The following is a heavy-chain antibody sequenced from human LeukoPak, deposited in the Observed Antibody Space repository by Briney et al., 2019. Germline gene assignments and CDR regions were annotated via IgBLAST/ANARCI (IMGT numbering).Heavy chain of an antibody. CDR1: GGSFSGYY. CDR2: INHSGST. Sequence: SETLSLTCAVYGGSFSGYYWSWIRQPPGKGLEWIGEINHSGSTYYNPSLKSLVTISVDTSKNQFSLKLSSVTAADTAVYYCARQAGYFDWLDYWGQGTLVTVSS. J-gene: IGHJ4*02. V-gene: IGHV4-34*01. CDR3: ARQAGYFDWLDY. D-gene: IGHD3-9*01.